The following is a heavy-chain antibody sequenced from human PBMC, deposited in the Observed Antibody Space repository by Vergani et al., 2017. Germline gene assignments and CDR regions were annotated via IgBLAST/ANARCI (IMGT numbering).Heavy chain of an antibody. CDR1: GFTLSDHV. V-gene: IGHV3-72*01. D-gene: IGHD6-13*01. Sequence: EVQLLESGGGLVQPGGSLRLSCAASGFTLSDHVMDWVRQGPGKGLEWVGRSRNKARSYTTEYSASVKSRFTISRDDSKNTLYLQMNSLRAEDTAVYYCAKELIAAAGPFFYWGQGTLVTVSA. CDR3: AKELIAAAGPFFY. J-gene: IGHJ4*02. CDR2: SRNKARSYTT.